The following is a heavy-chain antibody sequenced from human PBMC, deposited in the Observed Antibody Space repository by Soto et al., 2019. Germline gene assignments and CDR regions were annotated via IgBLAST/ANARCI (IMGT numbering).Heavy chain of an antibody. CDR1: GASINNSY. J-gene: IGHJ4*02. CDR3: AKYRRTEAEGFTLDY. CDR2: IYYTGTT. Sequence: PSATLSLTCAFSGASINNSYWSWIRQPPGKRLEWIGNIYYTGTTTYNPSLESRVTMSVDTSKNQFSLKLNSVDAADTAVYYCAKYRRTEAEGFTLDYWGRGTLVTVSS. V-gene: IGHV4-59*01. D-gene: IGHD6-13*01.